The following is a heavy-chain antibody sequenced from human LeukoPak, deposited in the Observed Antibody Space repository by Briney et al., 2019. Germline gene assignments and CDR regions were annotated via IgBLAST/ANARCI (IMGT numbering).Heavy chain of an antibody. CDR3: ARSPSSGGDY. D-gene: IGHD6-19*01. CDR2: IYYSGST. CDR1: GGPINSYY. J-gene: IGHJ4*02. Sequence: PSETLSLTCTVSGGPINSYYWTWIRQPPGKGLEWVAYIYYSGSTKYHPSLKSRINTSLDTSKNQFSLNLTSVTAADTAVYYCARSPSSGGDYWGQGTLVTVSS. V-gene: IGHV4-59*08.